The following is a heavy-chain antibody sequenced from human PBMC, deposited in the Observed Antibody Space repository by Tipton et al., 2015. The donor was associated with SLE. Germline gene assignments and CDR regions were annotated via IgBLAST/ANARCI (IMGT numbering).Heavy chain of an antibody. V-gene: IGHV4-4*08. J-gene: IGHJ6*03. CDR1: GGSISSYY. CDR2: IYTSGST. Sequence: TLSLTCTVSGGSISSYYWSWIRQPPGKGLEWIGYIYTSGSTNYNPSLKSRVTISVDTSKNQFSLKLSPVTAADTAVYYCARAGAPYTILEGAMDVWGKGTTVTVSS. CDR3: ARAGAPYTILEGAMDV. D-gene: IGHD3-3*01.